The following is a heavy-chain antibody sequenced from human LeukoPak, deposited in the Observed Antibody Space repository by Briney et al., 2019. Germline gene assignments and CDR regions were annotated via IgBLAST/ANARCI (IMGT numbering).Heavy chain of an antibody. V-gene: IGHV3-48*02. J-gene: IGHJ4*02. D-gene: IGHD3-10*01. CDR2: ISSSSSII. CDR1: GFTFSSYS. CDR3: AREFYGSGTYPFDY. Sequence: GGSLRLSCAASGFTFSSYSMNWVRQAPGKGVEWVSYISSSSSIIYYADSVKGRFTISRDNAKNSLYLQMNSLRDEDTAVYYCAREFYGSGTYPFDYWGQGTLVTVSS.